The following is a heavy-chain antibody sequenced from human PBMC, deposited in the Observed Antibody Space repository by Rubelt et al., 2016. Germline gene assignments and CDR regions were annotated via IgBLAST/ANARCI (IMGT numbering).Heavy chain of an antibody. J-gene: IGHJ5*02. CDR3: ARDSRDWFDP. D-gene: IGHD6-6*01. CDR1: GYTFTSYA. V-gene: IGHV7-4-1*01. CDR2: INTHTGNP. Sequence: QVQLVQSGSALKKPGASVKVSCKASGYTFTSYALNWMRQAPGQGLEWMGWINTHTGNPQYAQAFTGRFVFSLDTSVSTSYLQIFSLKAEDTAVYYCARDSRDWFDPWCQGTLVTVSS.